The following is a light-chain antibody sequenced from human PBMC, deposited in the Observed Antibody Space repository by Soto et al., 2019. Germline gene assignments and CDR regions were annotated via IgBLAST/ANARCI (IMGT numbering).Light chain of an antibody. J-gene: IGLJ2*01. V-gene: IGLV1-51*01. CDR1: NSNIGSNY. CDR2: DDD. Sequence: SVLTQPPSVSAAPGQKVTISCSGSNSNIGSNYVSWYHQFPGTAPKLLIYDDDKRPSGIPDRFSGSKSGTSATLDITGLQTGDEADYYCGTWDDSLSAVVLGGGTKLTVL. CDR3: GTWDDSLSAVV.